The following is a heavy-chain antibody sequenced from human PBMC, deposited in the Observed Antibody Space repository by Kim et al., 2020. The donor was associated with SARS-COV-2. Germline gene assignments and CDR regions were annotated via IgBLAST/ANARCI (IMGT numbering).Heavy chain of an antibody. CDR3: ARDFFDDSSGYYYRLDY. J-gene: IGHJ4*02. CDR1: GFTFSSYS. Sequence: GGSLRLSCAASGFTFSSYSMNWVRQAPGKGLEWVSSISSSSSYIYYADSVKGRFTISRDNAKNSLYLQMNSLRAEDTAVYYCARDFFDDSSGYYYRLDYWGQGTLVTVSS. CDR2: ISSSSSYI. D-gene: IGHD3-22*01. V-gene: IGHV3-21*01.